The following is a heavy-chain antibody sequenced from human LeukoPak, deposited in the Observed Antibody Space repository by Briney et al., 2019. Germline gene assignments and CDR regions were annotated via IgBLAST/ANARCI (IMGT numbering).Heavy chain of an antibody. CDR1: GGSISSGDYY. Sequence: SETLSLTCTVSGGSISSGDYYWSWIRQPPGKGLEWIGYIYYGGSAYYNPSLKSRVTISVDTSKNQFSLKLSSVTAADTAVYYCARGLARFHGSASDYWGQGALVTVSS. CDR3: ARGLARFHGSASDY. J-gene: IGHJ4*02. CDR2: IYYGGSA. D-gene: IGHD2-2*03. V-gene: IGHV4-30-4*01.